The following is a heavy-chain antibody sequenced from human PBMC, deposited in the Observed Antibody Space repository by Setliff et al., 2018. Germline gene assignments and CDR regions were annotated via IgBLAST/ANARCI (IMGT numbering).Heavy chain of an antibody. D-gene: IGHD1-1*01. CDR3: LRDRPYINSPENAFDI. J-gene: IGHJ3*02. CDR1: GYTFTSSG. CDR2: ISVYSGNT. V-gene: IGHV1-18*01. Sequence: ASVKVSCKASGYTFTSSGITWVRQAPGQGLEWMGWISVYSGNTNYAQKLQGRVTMTTDTSTSTAYMELRSLTPDDTAVYYCLRDRPYINSPENAFDIWGQGTTVTVSS.